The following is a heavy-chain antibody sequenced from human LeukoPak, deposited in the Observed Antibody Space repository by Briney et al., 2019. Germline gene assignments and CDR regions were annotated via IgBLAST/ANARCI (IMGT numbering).Heavy chain of an antibody. J-gene: IGHJ6*02. V-gene: IGHV1-8*01. CDR1: GYTFTSYD. CDR3: ARGHSPAWFYSSGWYTHDPGTPYYYYYYGMDV. Sequence: ASVKVSCKASGYTFTSYDINWVRQATGQGLEWMGWMNPNSGNTGYAQKFQGRVTMTRNTSISTAYMELSSLRSEDTAVYYCARGHSPAWFYSSGWYTHDPGTPYYYYYYGMDVWGQGTTVTVSS. CDR2: MNPNSGNT. D-gene: IGHD6-19*01.